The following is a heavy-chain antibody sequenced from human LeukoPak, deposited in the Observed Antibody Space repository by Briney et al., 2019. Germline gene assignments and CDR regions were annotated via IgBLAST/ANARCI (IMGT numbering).Heavy chain of an antibody. V-gene: IGHV3-21*01. J-gene: IGHJ5*02. CDR3: TTSATIFGVVLRNYFDP. Sequence: GGSLRPSCAASGFTFNTYSMNWVRQAPGKGLEWVSSISSSSAYIYYTDSVKGRFAISRDNAKNSLYLEMNSLRVEDTAVYYCTTSATIFGVVLRNYFDPWGQGTLVTVSS. CDR2: ISSSSAYI. D-gene: IGHD3-3*01. CDR1: GFTFNTYS.